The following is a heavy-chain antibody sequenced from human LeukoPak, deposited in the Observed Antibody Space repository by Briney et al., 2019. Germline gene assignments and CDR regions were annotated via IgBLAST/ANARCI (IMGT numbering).Heavy chain of an antibody. CDR2: IIPIFGTA. Sequence: GASVKVSCKASGGTFSSYAISWVRQAPGQGLEWMGGIIPIFGTANYAQKFQGRVTITADESTSTAYMELSSLRSEDTAVYYCARRRERMNWGLDYWGQGTLVTVSS. V-gene: IGHV1-69*13. J-gene: IGHJ4*02. D-gene: IGHD7-27*01. CDR3: ARRRERMNWGLDY. CDR1: GGTFSSYA.